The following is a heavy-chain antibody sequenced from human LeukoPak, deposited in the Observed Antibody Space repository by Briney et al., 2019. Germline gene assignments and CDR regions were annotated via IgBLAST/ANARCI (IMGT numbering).Heavy chain of an antibody. CDR2: TNHSGST. J-gene: IGHJ4*02. CDR3: ASVYYDPPHYFDY. D-gene: IGHD3-3*01. CDR1: GGSFSGYY. Sequence: SETLSLTCAVYGGSFSGYYWSWIRQPPGKGLEWIGGTNHSGSTNYNPSLKSRVTISVDTSKNQFSLKLSSVTAADTAVYYCASVYYDPPHYFDYWGQGTLVTVSS. V-gene: IGHV4-34*09.